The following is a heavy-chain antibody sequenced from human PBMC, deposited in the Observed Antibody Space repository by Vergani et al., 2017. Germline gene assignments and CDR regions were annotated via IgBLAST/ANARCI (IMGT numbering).Heavy chain of an antibody. Sequence: QITLRESGPTLVKPTQTLTLTCTFSGFSLTTGGEGVGWIRQTPGRALEWLAFVYWNDDERYSPSLKSRVTITKDTSKNEVILTMATMDPVDTATYYCVHRLGYFDWDGAFDVWGPGTMVTVSS. J-gene: IGHJ3*01. D-gene: IGHD3-9*01. CDR2: VYWNDDE. V-gene: IGHV2-5*01. CDR1: GFSLTTGGEG. CDR3: VHRLGYFDWDGAFDV.